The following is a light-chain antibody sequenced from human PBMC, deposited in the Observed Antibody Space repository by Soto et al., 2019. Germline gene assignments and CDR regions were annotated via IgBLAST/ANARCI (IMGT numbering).Light chain of an antibody. V-gene: IGKV3-20*01. CDR3: KQYGSSPWT. Sequence: EIVLTQSPGTLSLSPGERATVPCRAIQSVSSSYLAWYQQKPGQAPRLLIYGASSRATGIPDRFSGSGSGTDFTLTISRLEPEDFAVYYCKQYGSSPWTFGQGTKVDIK. CDR1: QSVSSSY. J-gene: IGKJ1*01. CDR2: GAS.